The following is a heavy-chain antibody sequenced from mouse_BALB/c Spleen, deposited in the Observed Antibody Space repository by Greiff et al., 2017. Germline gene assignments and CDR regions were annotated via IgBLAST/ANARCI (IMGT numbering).Heavy chain of an antibody. CDR1: GFSLTSYG. CDR3: ARVGELHYRYDGAWFAY. Sequence: VKLVESGPGLVAPSQSLSITCTVSGFSLTSYGVHWVRQPPGKGLEWLGVIWAGGSTNYNSALMSRLSISKDNSKSQVFLKMNSLQTDDTAMYYCARVGELHYRYDGAWFAYWGQGTLVTVSA. V-gene: IGHV2-9*02. J-gene: IGHJ3*01. CDR2: IWAGGST. D-gene: IGHD2-14*01.